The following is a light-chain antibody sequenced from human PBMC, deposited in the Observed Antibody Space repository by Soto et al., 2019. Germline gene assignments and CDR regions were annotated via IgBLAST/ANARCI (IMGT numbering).Light chain of an antibody. CDR1: TSNIGENT. Sequence: QSVLTQPPSVSGTLGQGATISCSGSTSNIGENTVGWFQQLPGTAPKVLIYVTDKRPSGVPDRFSGSKSGTSAYLAISGLQSEDEADYYCAAWDGSLNGHVFGTGTKVTVL. CDR2: VTD. J-gene: IGLJ1*01. CDR3: AAWDGSLNGHV. V-gene: IGLV1-44*01.